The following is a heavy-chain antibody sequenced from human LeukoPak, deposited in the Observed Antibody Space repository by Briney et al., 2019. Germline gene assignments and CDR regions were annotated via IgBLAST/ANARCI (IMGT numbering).Heavy chain of an antibody. CDR1: GFTFSSYW. D-gene: IGHD1-26*01. CDR3: AKDKTLGATGGYFDY. CDR2: IKQDESEK. Sequence: PGGSLRLSCTASGFTFSSYWMSWVRQAPGKGLEWVANIKQDESEKFYVDSVKGRFTISRDNSKNSLYLQMNSLRAEDTALYYCAKDKTLGATGGYFDYWGQGTLVTVSS. J-gene: IGHJ4*02. V-gene: IGHV3-7*03.